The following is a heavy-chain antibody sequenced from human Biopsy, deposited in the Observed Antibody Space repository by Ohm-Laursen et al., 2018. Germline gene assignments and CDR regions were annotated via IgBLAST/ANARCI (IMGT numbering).Heavy chain of an antibody. D-gene: IGHD2-2*02. J-gene: IGHJ5*02. CDR2: IIPTFDTP. CDR1: GGTFSSYV. Sequence: SVKVSCKASGGTFSSYVISWVRQAPGQGLEWMGRIIPTFDTPTYAPDFQGRVTFTADKSTGTAHLDLSRLRSEDTAIYYCAGGAAKGNPYHHWGQGTLVTVSS. CDR3: AGGAAKGNPYHH. V-gene: IGHV1-69*06.